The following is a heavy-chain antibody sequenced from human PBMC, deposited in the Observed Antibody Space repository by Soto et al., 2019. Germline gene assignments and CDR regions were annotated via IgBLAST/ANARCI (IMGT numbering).Heavy chain of an antibody. D-gene: IGHD2-21*01. CDR3: ARNGPIKGMDV. V-gene: IGHV4-61*01. CDR2: IYYSGTS. Sequence: SETLSLTCTVSGGSVSSGSYYWSWIRQPPGKGLEWIGYIYYSGTSYYNPSLKSRVTISMDRSENQFSLRLGSVTAADTAVYYCARNGPIKGMDVWGQGTTVTVSS. CDR1: GGSVSSGSYY. J-gene: IGHJ6*02.